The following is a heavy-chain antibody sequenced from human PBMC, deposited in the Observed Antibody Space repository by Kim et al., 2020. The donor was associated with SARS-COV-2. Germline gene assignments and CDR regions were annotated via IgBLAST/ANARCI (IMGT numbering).Heavy chain of an antibody. Sequence: SETLSLTCTVSGGSISSYYWSWIRQPPGKGLEWIGYIYYSGSTNYNPSLKSRVTISVDTSKNQFSLKLSSVTAADTAVYYCARDRRGYCSGGSCHDNWFDPWGQGTLVTVSS. CDR3: ARDRRGYCSGGSCHDNWFDP. CDR2: IYYSGST. V-gene: IGHV4-59*13. J-gene: IGHJ5*02. D-gene: IGHD2-15*01. CDR1: GGSISSYY.